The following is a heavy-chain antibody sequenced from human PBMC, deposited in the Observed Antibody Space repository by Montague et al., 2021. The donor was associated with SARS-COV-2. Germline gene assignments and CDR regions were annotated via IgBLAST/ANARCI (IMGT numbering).Heavy chain of an antibody. CDR3: ARGMIRGVTTPFDY. CDR1: SGSIISSGYY. D-gene: IGHD3-10*01. J-gene: IGHJ4*02. Sequence: SETLSLTCSVLSGSIISSGYYWGWIRQPPGKELEWIGNIYYSGTTYYNPSLQSRGTISVDTSKNHLSLRLSSVTAADTAVYFCARGMIRGVTTPFDYWGQGSQVTVSS. CDR2: IYYSGTT. V-gene: IGHV4-39*02.